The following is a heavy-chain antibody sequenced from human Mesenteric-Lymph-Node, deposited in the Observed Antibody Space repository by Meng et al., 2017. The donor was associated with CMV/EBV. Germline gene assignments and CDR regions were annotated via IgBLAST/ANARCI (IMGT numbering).Heavy chain of an antibody. V-gene: IGHV1-46*01. CDR2: INPSGGST. Sequence: SCKASGYTLTSYYMHWVRQAPGQGLEWMGIINPSGGSTSYAQKFQGRVTMTRDTSTSTVYMELSSLRSEDTAVYYCARASLYNWFDPWGQGTLVTVSS. CDR3: ARASLYNWFDP. J-gene: IGHJ5*02. CDR1: GYTLTSYY.